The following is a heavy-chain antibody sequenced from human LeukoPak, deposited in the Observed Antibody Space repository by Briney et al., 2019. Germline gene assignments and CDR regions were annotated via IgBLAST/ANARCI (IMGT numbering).Heavy chain of an antibody. D-gene: IGHD3-10*01. CDR2: ISYDGNNE. J-gene: IGHJ4*02. CDR1: GFSFSSYA. CDR3: ARNRGDYGSGKYFDY. V-gene: IGHV3-30*04. Sequence: GRSLRLSCAASGFSFSSYAMHWVRQAPGKGLEWVAFISYDGNNEYYADSVKGRFTISSDNSNNTLSLQMNRLRAEDTAVYYCARNRGDYGSGKYFDYWGQGTLVTVSS.